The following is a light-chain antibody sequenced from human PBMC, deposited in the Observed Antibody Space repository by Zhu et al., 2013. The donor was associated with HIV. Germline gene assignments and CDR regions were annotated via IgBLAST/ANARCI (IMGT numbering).Light chain of an antibody. CDR3: GTWDSSLSAGV. Sequence: QSVLTQPPSVSGAPGQRVTISCTGSSSNIGNSYVYWYQQLPGTAPKLLIYDNNKRPSGIPDRFSGSKSGTSATLGITGLQTGDEADYFCGTWDSSLSAGVFGGGTKLTVL. CDR2: DNN. J-gene: IGLJ3*02. CDR1: SSNIGNSY. V-gene: IGLV1-51*01.